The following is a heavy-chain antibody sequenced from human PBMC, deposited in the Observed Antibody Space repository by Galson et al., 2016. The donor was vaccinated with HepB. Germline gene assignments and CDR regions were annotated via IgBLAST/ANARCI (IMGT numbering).Heavy chain of an antibody. D-gene: IGHD2-8*02. CDR1: GDSVSSNSAA. CDR2: TYYNSKWYN. Sequence: CAISGDSVSSNSAAWNWIRQSPSRGLEWLGRTYYNSKWYNDYAASVKIRITINPDTSKNQFSLQLNSVTTEDTAVYYCSRVYWGLRAFDIWGQGTMVTVSS. V-gene: IGHV6-1*01. CDR3: SRVYWGLRAFDI. J-gene: IGHJ3*02.